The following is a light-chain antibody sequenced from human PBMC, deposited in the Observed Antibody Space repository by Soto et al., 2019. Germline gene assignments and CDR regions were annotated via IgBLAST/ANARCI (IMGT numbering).Light chain of an antibody. Sequence: DIQMTQSPSTLSASVGDRVTITCRASQSISSWLAWYQQKPGKAPKLLIYKASSLESGVPSRFSGSGSGTTFTLTISSLQPDDSATYYCQQYNGYSPWTFGQGTKVDIK. CDR1: QSISSW. J-gene: IGKJ1*01. V-gene: IGKV1-5*03. CDR2: KAS. CDR3: QQYNGYSPWT.